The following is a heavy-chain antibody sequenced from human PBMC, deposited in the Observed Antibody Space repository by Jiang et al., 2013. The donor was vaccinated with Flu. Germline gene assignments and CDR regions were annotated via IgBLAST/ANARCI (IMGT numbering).Heavy chain of an antibody. J-gene: IGHJ4*02. Sequence: GAEVRSLGLSEGSCKASGYTFTNYHMHWVRQALGQGLEWLGMINPSNGGLNYAKKFQGRVTMTGDTSTTTVYMELSSLRSEDAAVYYCARELPASLYFDYWGLGTLVTVSS. CDR3: ARELPASLYFDY. CDR1: GYTFTNYH. V-gene: IGHV1-46*01. CDR2: INPSNGGL.